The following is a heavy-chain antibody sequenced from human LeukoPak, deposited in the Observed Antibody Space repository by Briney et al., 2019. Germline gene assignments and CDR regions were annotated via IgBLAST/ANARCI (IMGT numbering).Heavy chain of an antibody. J-gene: IGHJ4*02. CDR1: GFTFSSYA. CDR3: ARDNYYDSSGYYYVNY. Sequence: GGSLRLSCAASGFTFSSYAMTWVRQAPGKGLEWVSAISGSGASTYYADSVKGRFTISRDNSKNTLFLQMNSLRAEDTAVYYCARDNYYDSSGYYYVNYWGQGTLVTVSS. D-gene: IGHD3-22*01. V-gene: IGHV3-23*01. CDR2: ISGSGAST.